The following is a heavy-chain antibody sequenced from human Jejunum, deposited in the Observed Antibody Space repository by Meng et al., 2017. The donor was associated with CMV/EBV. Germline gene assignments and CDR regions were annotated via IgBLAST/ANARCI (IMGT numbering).Heavy chain of an antibody. J-gene: IGHJ4*02. D-gene: IGHD1-1*01. CDR2: ITSTGVYI. V-gene: IGHV3-21*01. CDR1: GFTFNTYT. CDR3: ARDRNWIFDY. Sequence: SCVASGFTFNTYTMNCVRQAPGKGLEWVSSITSTGVYIYYADSVKGRFTISRDNAKNTLYLQMNSLRAEDTALYYCARDRNWIFDYWGRGTLVTVSS.